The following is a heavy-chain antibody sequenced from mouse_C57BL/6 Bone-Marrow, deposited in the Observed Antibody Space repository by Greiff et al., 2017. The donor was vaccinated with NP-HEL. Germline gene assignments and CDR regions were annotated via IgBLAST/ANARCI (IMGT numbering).Heavy chain of an antibody. CDR2: INPSSGYT. V-gene: IGHV1-4*01. CDR3: ARGNWAYYAMDY. J-gene: IGHJ4*01. D-gene: IGHD4-1*01. Sequence: VQLQESGAELARPGASVKMSCKASGYTFTSYTMHWVKQRPGQGLEWIGYINPSSGYTKYNQKFKDKATLTADKSSSTAYMQLSSLTTEDSAVYYGARGNWAYYAMDYWGQGTSVTVSS. CDR1: GYTFTSYT.